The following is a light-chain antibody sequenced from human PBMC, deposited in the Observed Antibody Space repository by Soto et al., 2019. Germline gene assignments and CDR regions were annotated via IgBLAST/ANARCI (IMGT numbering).Light chain of an antibody. CDR2: NNN. Sequence: QSVLTQPPSASGTPGQRVTISCSGSSSNIGDNYVFWYQQFPGAAPKPLIFNNNQRPSGVPDRFSGAKSGTSASLSISGPRSEDEADYHCAAWDDSLSGWVFGGGTKLTVL. CDR3: AAWDDSLSGWV. CDR1: SSNIGDNY. J-gene: IGLJ3*02. V-gene: IGLV1-47*02.